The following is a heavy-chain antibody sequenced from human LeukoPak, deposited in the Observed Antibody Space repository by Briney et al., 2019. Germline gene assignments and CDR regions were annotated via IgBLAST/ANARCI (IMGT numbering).Heavy chain of an antibody. J-gene: IGHJ3*02. D-gene: IGHD5-24*01. V-gene: IGHV4-59*08. CDR2: IYYSGGT. Sequence: TSETLPLTCTVSGGSISSYYWSWIRQPPGKGLEWIGYIYYSGGTDYNPSLKSRVTISVDTSKNQFSLKLRSVTAADTAVYYCARHVTISGPYDASDIWGQGTMVTVSP. CDR1: GGSISSYY. CDR3: ARHVTISGPYDASDI.